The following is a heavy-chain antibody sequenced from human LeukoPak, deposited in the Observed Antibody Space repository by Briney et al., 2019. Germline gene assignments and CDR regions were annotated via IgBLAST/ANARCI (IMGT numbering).Heavy chain of an antibody. D-gene: IGHD4-17*01. CDR3: AVEIHDCGDYGQMIYGMDV. CDR1: GYTFTSYG. V-gene: IGHV1-18*01. Sequence: GASVKVSCKASGYTFTSYGISWVRQAPGQGLEWMGWISAYNGNTNYAQKLQGRVTMTTDTSTSTAYMELRSLRSDDTAVYYCAVEIHDCGDYGQMIYGMDVWGQGTTVTVSS. J-gene: IGHJ6*02. CDR2: ISAYNGNT.